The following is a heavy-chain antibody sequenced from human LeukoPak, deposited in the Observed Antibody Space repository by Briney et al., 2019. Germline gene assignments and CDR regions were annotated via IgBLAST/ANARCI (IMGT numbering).Heavy chain of an antibody. D-gene: IGHD6-19*01. CDR2: MNPNSGNT. J-gene: IGHJ4*02. Sequence: GASVKVSCKASGYTFTSYDINWVRQATGQGLEWMGWMNPNSGNTGYAQKFQGRVTMTRNTSISTAYMELSSLRSEDTAVYYCATLAVAGTQSFLDYWGQGTLVTVSS. V-gene: IGHV1-8*01. CDR1: GYTFTSYD. CDR3: ATLAVAGTQSFLDY.